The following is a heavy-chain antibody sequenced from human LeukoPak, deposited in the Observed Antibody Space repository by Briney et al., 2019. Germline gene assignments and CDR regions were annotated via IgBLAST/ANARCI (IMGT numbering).Heavy chain of an antibody. CDR3: ARRISYDYVWGSYRPSAFDI. Sequence: PSETLSLTCAVYGGSFSGYYWSWIRQPPGKGLEWIGEINHSGSTNYNPSLKSRVTISVDTSKNQFSLKLSSVTAADAAVYYCARRISYDYVWGSYRPSAFDIWGQGTMVTVSS. CDR2: INHSGST. V-gene: IGHV4-34*01. CDR1: GGSFSGYY. J-gene: IGHJ3*02. D-gene: IGHD3-16*02.